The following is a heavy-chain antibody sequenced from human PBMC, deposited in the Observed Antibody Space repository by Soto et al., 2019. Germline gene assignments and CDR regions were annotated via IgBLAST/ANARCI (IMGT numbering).Heavy chain of an antibody. Sequence: EVQLVESGGGLVKPGRSLRLSCTASGFTFGDYAMSWFRQAPGKGLEWVGFIRSKAYGGTTEYAASVKGRFTISRDDSKSSAYLQMNSLKTEDTAVYYCTRSSGTRITGTTIPFFFWGQGTMVTVSS. CDR1: GFTFGDYA. CDR2: IRSKAYGGTT. J-gene: IGHJ3*01. CDR3: TRSSGTRITGTTIPFFF. D-gene: IGHD1-7*01. V-gene: IGHV3-49*05.